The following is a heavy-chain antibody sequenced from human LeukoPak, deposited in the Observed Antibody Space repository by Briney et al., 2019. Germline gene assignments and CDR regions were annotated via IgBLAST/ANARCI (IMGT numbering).Heavy chain of an antibody. CDR1: GFTFSSYA. CDR2: ISGSGGST. J-gene: IGHJ4*02. CDR3: AKEHYIWGSYRYTGSDY. D-gene: IGHD3-16*02. Sequence: GGSLRLSCAASGFTFSSYAMSWVRQAPGKGLEWVSAISGSGGSTYYADSVKGRFTISRDNSKNTLYLQMNSLRAEDTAVYYCAKEHYIWGSYRYTGSDYWGQGNLVTVSS. V-gene: IGHV3-23*01.